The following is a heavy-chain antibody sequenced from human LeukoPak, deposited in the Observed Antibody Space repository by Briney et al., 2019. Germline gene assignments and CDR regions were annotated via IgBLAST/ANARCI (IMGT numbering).Heavy chain of an antibody. V-gene: IGHV3-21*05. Sequence: GGSLRLSCAASEFTFSGYWMNWVRQAPGKGLEWVSYISSSSSHIYYADSVKGRFTISRDNAMNSLYLQMHRLRAEDTAVFYCARENDFWSGSPFDYWGQGSLVTVSS. CDR3: ARENDFWSGSPFDY. CDR1: EFTFSGYW. CDR2: ISSSSSHI. D-gene: IGHD3-3*01. J-gene: IGHJ4*02.